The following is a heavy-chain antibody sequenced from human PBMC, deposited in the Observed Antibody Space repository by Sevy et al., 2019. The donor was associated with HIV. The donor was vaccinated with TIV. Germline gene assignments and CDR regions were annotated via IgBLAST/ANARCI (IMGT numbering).Heavy chain of an antibody. CDR3: ARRDYYGYSDS. V-gene: IGHV4-39*01. D-gene: IGHD3-3*01. J-gene: IGHJ4*02. Sequence: SETLSLTCTVSGGSISSSNYYWGWIRQPPGKGLKWIGTIYYSGSAYYNSSLKSRVTIFIDTSNIQFSLRLSSVTAAYKAVYYCARRDYYGYSDSWGQGTLVTVSS. CDR1: GGSISSSNYY. CDR2: IYYSGSA.